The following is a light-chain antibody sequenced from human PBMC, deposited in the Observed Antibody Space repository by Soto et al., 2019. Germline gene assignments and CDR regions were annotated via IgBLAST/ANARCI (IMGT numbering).Light chain of an antibody. CDR1: SGDVGSFDF. CDR3: CSFKSGDTHYV. Sequence: QSALTQPVSVSGSPGQSITISCTGTSGDVGSFDFVSWYQHSPGKAPKLMIYGVSYRPSGVSNRFSGSKSGNTASLTISGLQTEDKADYYCCSFKSGDTHYVFGTGTKVTVL. V-gene: IGLV2-14*01. CDR2: GVS. J-gene: IGLJ1*01.